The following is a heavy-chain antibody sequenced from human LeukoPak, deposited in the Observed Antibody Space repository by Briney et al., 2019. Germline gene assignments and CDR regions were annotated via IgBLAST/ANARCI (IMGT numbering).Heavy chain of an antibody. J-gene: IGHJ6*03. D-gene: IGHD3-10*01. Sequence: GSLRLSCAASGFTFTGYAMSWVRQVPGKGLEWVSVISGSGGSTYYADSVKGRFTISRDNSKNTLYLQMNSLRAEDTAVYYCAKDRQGFGFGEQLDYYYMDVWGKGTTVTVSS. CDR1: GFTFTGYA. CDR3: AKDRQGFGFGEQLDYYYMDV. V-gene: IGHV3-23*01. CDR2: ISGSGGST.